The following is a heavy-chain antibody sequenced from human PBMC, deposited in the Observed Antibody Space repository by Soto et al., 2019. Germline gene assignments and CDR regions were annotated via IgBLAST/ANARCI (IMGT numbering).Heavy chain of an antibody. CDR1: GGTFSSYA. CDR3: ARGTDCTNGVCSASYYYYGMDV. CDR2: IIPIFGTA. J-gene: IGHJ6*02. V-gene: IGHV1-69*13. D-gene: IGHD2-8*01. Sequence: SVKVSCKASGGTFSSYAISWVLQAPGQGREWMGGIIPIFGTANYAQKFQGRVTITADESTSTAYMELSSLRSEDTAVYYCARGTDCTNGVCSASYYYYGMDVWGQGXTVTVSS.